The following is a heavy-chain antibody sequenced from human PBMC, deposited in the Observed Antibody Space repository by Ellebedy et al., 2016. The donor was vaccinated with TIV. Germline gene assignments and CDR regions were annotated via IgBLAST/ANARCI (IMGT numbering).Heavy chain of an antibody. V-gene: IGHV3-48*03. D-gene: IGHD6-13*01. J-gene: IGHJ4*02. CDR2: ISSSGSTI. Sequence: GESLKISCVASGFTFSSYWMSWIRQAPGKGLEWVSHISSSGSTIYYADSVKGRFTISRDNAKNSLSLQMNNLGGEDTAVYYCAKDTYSSSSWYDYWGQGTLVTVSS. CDR1: GFTFSSYW. CDR3: AKDTYSSSSWYDY.